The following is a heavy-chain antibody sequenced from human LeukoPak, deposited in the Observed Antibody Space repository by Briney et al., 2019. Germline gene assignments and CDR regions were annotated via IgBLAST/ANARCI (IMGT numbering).Heavy chain of an antibody. D-gene: IGHD6-13*01. CDR1: GYTFTSYD. J-gene: IGHJ5*02. V-gene: IGHV1-8*01. CDR3: AGFSSSWSRVAYNWFDP. Sequence: ASVTVSCKASGYTFTSYDINWVRQATGQGLEWMGWMNPNSGNTGYAQKFQGRVTMTRNTSISTAYMELSSLRSEDTAVYYCAGFSSSWSRVAYNWFDPWGQGTLVTVSS. CDR2: MNPNSGNT.